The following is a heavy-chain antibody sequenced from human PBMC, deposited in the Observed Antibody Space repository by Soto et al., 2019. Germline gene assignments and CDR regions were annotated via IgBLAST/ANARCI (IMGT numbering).Heavy chain of an antibody. D-gene: IGHD3-16*01. J-gene: IGHJ3*02. V-gene: IGHV3-23*01. Sequence: EVQLLESGGGLVQPGGSLRLSCAASGFTFSSYAMSWVRQAPGKGLEWVSAISGSGGSTYYADSVKGRFTISRDNSKHTLYLQMNSLRAEDTAVYYCAKAGGLVDAFDIWGQGTMVTVSS. CDR2: ISGSGGST. CDR3: AKAGGLVDAFDI. CDR1: GFTFSSYA.